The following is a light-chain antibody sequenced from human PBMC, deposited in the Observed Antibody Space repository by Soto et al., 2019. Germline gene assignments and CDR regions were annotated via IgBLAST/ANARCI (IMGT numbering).Light chain of an antibody. J-gene: IGLJ1*01. CDR1: RSDVGAYNY. CDR2: EVT. Sequence: QSALTQPASVSGSPGQSIAISCTGTRSDVGAYNYVSWYQQHPGKAPKLMISEVTKRPSGVSDRFSGSKSGNTASLTISGLQADDEAVYYCTSFTSRFTFVFGTGTKVTV. V-gene: IGLV2-14*01. CDR3: TSFTSRFTFV.